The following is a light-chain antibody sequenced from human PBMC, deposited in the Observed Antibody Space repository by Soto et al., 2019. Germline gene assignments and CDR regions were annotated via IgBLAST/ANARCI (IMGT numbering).Light chain of an antibody. J-gene: IGLJ3*02. CDR2: GNS. CDR3: QSYDSSLSGSV. Sequence: QSVLTQPPSVSGAPGQRVTISCTGSSSNIGAGYDVHWYQQLPGTAPKLLIYGNSNRPSGVPDRFSGSWSGTSASLAITGLQAEDEADYYCQSYDSSLSGSVFGGGTQLTVL. V-gene: IGLV1-40*01. CDR1: SSNIGAGYD.